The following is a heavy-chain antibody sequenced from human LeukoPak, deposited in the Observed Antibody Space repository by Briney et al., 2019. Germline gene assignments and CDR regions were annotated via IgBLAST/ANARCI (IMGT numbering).Heavy chain of an antibody. Sequence: SCKASGGTFSSYGMHWVRQAPGKGLEWVAVISYDGSNKYYADSVKGRFTISRDNSKNTLYLQMNSLRAEDTAVYYCAKDYARLVIPDYWGQGTLVTVSS. V-gene: IGHV3-30*18. CDR1: GGTFSSYG. J-gene: IGHJ4*02. D-gene: IGHD3-9*01. CDR2: ISYDGSNK. CDR3: AKDYARLVIPDY.